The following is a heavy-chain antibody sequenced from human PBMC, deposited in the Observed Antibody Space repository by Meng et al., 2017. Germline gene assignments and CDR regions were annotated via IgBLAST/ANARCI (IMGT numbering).Heavy chain of an antibody. Sequence: QVQLGQSGEEVKKPGSSVKVSCKASGGTFSSYAISWVRQAPGQGLEWMGGIIPIFGTANYAQKFQGRVTITADKSTSTAYMELSSLRSEDTAVYYCARETYYDFWSGYGHFDYWGQGTLVTVS. CDR1: GGTFSSYA. V-gene: IGHV1-69*06. CDR2: IIPIFGTA. J-gene: IGHJ4*02. CDR3: ARETYYDFWSGYGHFDY. D-gene: IGHD3-3*01.